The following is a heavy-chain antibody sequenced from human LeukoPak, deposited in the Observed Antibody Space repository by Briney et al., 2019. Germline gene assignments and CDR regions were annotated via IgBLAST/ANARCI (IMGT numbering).Heavy chain of an antibody. CDR2: FSGGDGST. Sequence: GSLRLSCAVSGITLSSYAMSWVRQAPGKGLEWVSGFSGGDGSTSYADSVKGRFTISRDNSKNTLYLQMNSLRAEDTAVYYCAKGKVVPATIYDYWGQGTLVTVSS. CDR1: GITLSSYA. CDR3: AKGKVVPATIYDY. D-gene: IGHD2-2*02. V-gene: IGHV3-23*01. J-gene: IGHJ4*02.